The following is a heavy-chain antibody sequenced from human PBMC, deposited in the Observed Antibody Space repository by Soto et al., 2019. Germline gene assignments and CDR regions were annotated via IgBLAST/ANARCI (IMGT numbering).Heavy chain of an antibody. CDR3: ARGSTLVLLTGRHDAFDM. J-gene: IGHJ3*02. Sequence: EVQMVESGGGLVEPGGSLRLSCVASGFAVSGNYMSWLRQAPGKGLEWVSVVFRGGDTQYADSVDGRFIISRDRSKNTVYLQMNSLKAEDTALYYCARGSTLVLLTGRHDAFDMWRQGTMVAVAS. V-gene: IGHV3-66*01. CDR2: VFRGGDT. CDR1: GFAVSGNY. D-gene: IGHD2-21*01.